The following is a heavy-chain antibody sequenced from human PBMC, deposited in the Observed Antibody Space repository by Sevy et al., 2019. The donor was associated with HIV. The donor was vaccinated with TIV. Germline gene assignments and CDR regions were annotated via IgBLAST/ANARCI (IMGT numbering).Heavy chain of an antibody. CDR3: AREGSSWAGWFDP. CDR2: FYTSGST. CDR1: GGSISSGSYY. D-gene: IGHD6-13*01. V-gene: IGHV4-61*02. J-gene: IGHJ5*02. Sequence: SETLSLTCTVSGGSISSGSYYWSWIRQPARKGLEWIGRFYTSGSTNYNPSLKSRVTISVDTSNNQFSLKLSSVTAADTAVYYCAREGSSWAGWFDPWGQGTLVTVSS.